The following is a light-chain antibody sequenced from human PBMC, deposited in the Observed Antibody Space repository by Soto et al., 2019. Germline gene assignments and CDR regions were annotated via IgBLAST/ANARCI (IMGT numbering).Light chain of an antibody. CDR1: QSVSSY. CDR3: QQRQYWPPIT. CDR2: DTS. Sequence: VLTQSPATLSLSPGESATLSCRASQSVSSYLAWYQQKPGQAPRLLIYDTSNRATGVPARFSGSGSGTDFTLTISSLEPEDCAIYYCQQRQYWPPITFGQGTRLEIK. J-gene: IGKJ5*01. V-gene: IGKV3-11*01.